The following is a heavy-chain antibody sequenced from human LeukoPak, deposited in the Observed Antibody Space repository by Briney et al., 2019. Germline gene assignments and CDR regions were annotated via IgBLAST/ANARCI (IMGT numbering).Heavy chain of an antibody. CDR1: GFTFSNYA. Sequence: GGSLRLSCAASGFTFSNYAMSWVRQAPGKGLEWVSTINDRGIATYYADSVRGRFTISRDNSKNTLSLQVSSLRPEDTAVYYCAKVLSKGGGYYLTDYWGQGTLVTVSS. V-gene: IGHV3-23*01. D-gene: IGHD3-22*01. CDR2: INDRGIAT. J-gene: IGHJ4*02. CDR3: AKVLSKGGGYYLTDY.